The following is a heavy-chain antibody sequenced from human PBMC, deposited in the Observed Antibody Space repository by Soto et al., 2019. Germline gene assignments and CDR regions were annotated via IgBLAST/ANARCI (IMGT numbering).Heavy chain of an antibody. CDR3: ARIHANTSQFDY. D-gene: IGHD2-8*01. CDR1: GFTFSDHF. V-gene: IGHV3-72*01. CDR2: TRNKVYSYTT. J-gene: IGHJ4*02. Sequence: EVQLVESGGGVVQPGGSLRLSCAASGFTFSDHFMDWVRQAPGKGLEWVGRTRNKVYSYTTEYAASVRGRFTISRDDSRNSLYLQMNSLKTDETAMYYCARIHANTSQFDYWGQGTLVTVSS.